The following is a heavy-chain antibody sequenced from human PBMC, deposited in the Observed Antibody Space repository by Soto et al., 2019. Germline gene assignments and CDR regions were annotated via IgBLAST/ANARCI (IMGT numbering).Heavy chain of an antibody. Sequence: SVKVSCKASGGTFSSYAISWVRQAPGQGLEWMGGIIPSFGTANYAQKFQGRVTITADESTSTAYMELSSLSSEATAVYYCASGSSAYDYRYYFDYWGQGTLVTVSS. D-gene: IGHD5-12*01. J-gene: IGHJ4*02. CDR3: ASGSSAYDYRYYFDY. CDR2: IIPSFGTA. CDR1: GGTFSSYA. V-gene: IGHV1-69*13.